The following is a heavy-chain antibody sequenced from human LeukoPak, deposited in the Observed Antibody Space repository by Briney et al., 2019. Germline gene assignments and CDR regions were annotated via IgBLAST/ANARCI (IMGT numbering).Heavy chain of an antibody. CDR3: AKNADRGAYCRGGSCYPYYYYYMDV. D-gene: IGHD2-15*01. CDR2: ISSSGSTI. CDR1: GFTFSSYA. Sequence: GGSLRLSCAASGFTFSSYAMSWVRQAPGKGLEWVSYISSSGSTIYYADSVKGRFTISRDNAKNSLYLQMNSLRAEDTAVYYCAKNADRGAYCRGGSCYPYYYYYMDVWGQGTLVSVSS. J-gene: IGHJ6*03. V-gene: IGHV3-48*04.